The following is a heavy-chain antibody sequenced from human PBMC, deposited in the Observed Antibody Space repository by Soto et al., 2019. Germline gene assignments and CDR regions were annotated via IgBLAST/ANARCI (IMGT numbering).Heavy chain of an antibody. CDR3: ARGTMAATGKDY. D-gene: IGHD6-13*01. CDR1: GFTFISYW. V-gene: IGHV3-7*01. CDR2: MNPDGSER. Sequence: GSLRLSCVASGFTFISYWMSWVRQLPGKGLEWVANMNPDGSERKFLESVKGRFTISRDNGRNSVYLQMDSLRAEDTAVYYCARGTMAATGKDYWGQGNLVTVS. J-gene: IGHJ4*02.